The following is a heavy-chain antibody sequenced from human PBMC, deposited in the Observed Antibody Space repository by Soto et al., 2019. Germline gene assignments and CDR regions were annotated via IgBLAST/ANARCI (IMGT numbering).Heavy chain of an antibody. V-gene: IGHV3-48*01. CDR3: ARRMWLRPVDY. J-gene: IGHJ4*02. D-gene: IGHD5-12*01. Sequence: PGGSLRLSCAASGFTFSTYSMTWVRRAPGKGLEWVSYISISSSTIYDADSVKGRFTISRDNAKNSLYLQMNSLRGEDTAVYYCARRMWLRPVDYWGQGTLVTVSS. CDR1: GFTFSTYS. CDR2: ISISSSTI.